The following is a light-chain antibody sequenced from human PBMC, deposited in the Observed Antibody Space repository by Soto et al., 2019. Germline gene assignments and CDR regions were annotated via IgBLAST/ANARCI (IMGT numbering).Light chain of an antibody. CDR1: SSDIRSYNH. CDR2: AVS. CDR3: ISYTESDNYV. J-gene: IGLJ1*01. V-gene: IGLV2-14*03. Sequence: VLTQPASMCGSPGKSITISCSGTSSDIRSYNHVAWYQQFPGKRPKLMFYAVSDRPPGVSDRFSGSKSGITASPPISGLQAEDEADYYCISYTESDNYVFGTETKVT.